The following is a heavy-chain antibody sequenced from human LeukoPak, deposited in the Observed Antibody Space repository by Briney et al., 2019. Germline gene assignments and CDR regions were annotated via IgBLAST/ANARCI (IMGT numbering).Heavy chain of an antibody. CDR2: IYYSGST. Sequence: SETLSLTCTVSGGSISSYYWSWIRQPPGKGLEWIGYIYYSGSTNYKPSLKSRVTISVDTSRNQFSLKLRSVTAADTAVYYCARGTLTTVTTLGAYYYYYMDVWGKGTTVTISS. V-gene: IGHV4-59*01. D-gene: IGHD4-17*01. J-gene: IGHJ6*03. CDR3: ARGTLTTVTTLGAYYYYYMDV. CDR1: GGSISSYY.